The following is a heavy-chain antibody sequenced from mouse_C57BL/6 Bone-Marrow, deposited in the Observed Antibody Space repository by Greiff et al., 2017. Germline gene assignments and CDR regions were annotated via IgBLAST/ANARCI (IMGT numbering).Heavy chain of an antibody. Sequence: EVKVVESEGGLVQPGSSMKLSCTASGFTFSDYYMAWVRQVPEKGLEWVANINYDGSSTYYLDSLKSRFIISRDNAKNILYLQMSSLKSEDTATYYCARDRGYYYGSSYVFDYWGQGTTLTVSS. D-gene: IGHD1-1*01. J-gene: IGHJ2*01. CDR1: GFTFSDYY. CDR3: ARDRGYYYGSSYVFDY. CDR2: INYDGSST. V-gene: IGHV5-16*01.